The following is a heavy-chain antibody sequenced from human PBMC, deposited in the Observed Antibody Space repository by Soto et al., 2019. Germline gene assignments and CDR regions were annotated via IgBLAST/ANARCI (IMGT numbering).Heavy chain of an antibody. CDR3: ARDMHAGFTHYFDP. D-gene: IGHD1-26*01. J-gene: IGHJ5*02. Sequence: ASVKVSCKASGGTFSSYAISWVRQAPGQGLEWMGGIIPIFGTANYAQKFQGRATITADESTSTAYMELSSLRSEDTAVYYCARDMHAGFTHYFDPWGQGTLVTVSS. CDR1: GGTFSSYA. CDR2: IIPIFGTA. V-gene: IGHV1-69*13.